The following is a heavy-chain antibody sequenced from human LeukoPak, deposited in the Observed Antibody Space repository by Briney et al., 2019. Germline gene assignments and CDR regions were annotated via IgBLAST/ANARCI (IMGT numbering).Heavy chain of an antibody. CDR2: INSDGSRT. V-gene: IGHV3-74*01. CDR3: ARPETQYSSGLDGFDI. D-gene: IGHD6-19*01. J-gene: IGHJ3*02. CDR1: GFTFSTYW. Sequence: GGSLRLSCAASGFTFSTYWMHWVRQAPGKGLVWVSRINSDGSRTTYADSVKGRFTISRDNAKNTLYLQMNSLKTEDTAVYYCARPETQYSSGLDGFDIWGQGTMVTVSS.